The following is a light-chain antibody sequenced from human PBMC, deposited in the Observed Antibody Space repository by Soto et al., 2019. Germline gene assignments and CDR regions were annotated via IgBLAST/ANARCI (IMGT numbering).Light chain of an antibody. CDR2: DVS. V-gene: IGLV2-11*01. Sequence: QSALTQPRSVSGAPGQSVTISCSGTSSDVGGYNFVSWDQQQPGKAPKLMIYDVSKRPSRLPDRFSGSKSGKTASLTISGLQAEDEADYYCCSYAGSYTVFGGGPQLPVL. CDR3: CSYAGSYTV. CDR1: SSDVGGYNF. J-gene: IGLJ2*01.